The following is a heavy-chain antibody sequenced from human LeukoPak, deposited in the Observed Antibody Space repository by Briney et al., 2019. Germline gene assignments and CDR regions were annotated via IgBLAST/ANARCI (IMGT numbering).Heavy chain of an antibody. Sequence: ASVKVSCKASGYTFTSYYMHWVRQAPGQGLEWMGIINPSGGSTSYAQKFQGRVAMTRDTSTSTVYMELSSLRSEDTAVYYCARETLLGATGYWGQGTLVTVSS. J-gene: IGHJ4*02. D-gene: IGHD1-26*01. CDR2: INPSGGST. V-gene: IGHV1-46*01. CDR3: ARETLLGATGY. CDR1: GYTFTSYY.